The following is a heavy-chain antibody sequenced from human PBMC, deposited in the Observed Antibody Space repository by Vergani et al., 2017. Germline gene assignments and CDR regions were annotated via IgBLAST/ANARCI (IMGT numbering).Heavy chain of an antibody. D-gene: IGHD5-12*01. V-gene: IGHV3-7*01. CDR3: ARFATILGHYYYYYYMDV. CDR2: IKQDGSEK. CDR1: GFTFSDYY. Sequence: EVQLLESGGGLVQPGGSLRLSCAASGFTFSDYYMSWVRQAPGKGLEWVANIKQDGSEKYYVDSVKGRFTISRDNAKNSLYLQMKRLRAEDTAVYYCARFATILGHYYYYYYMDVWGKGTTVTVSS. J-gene: IGHJ6*03.